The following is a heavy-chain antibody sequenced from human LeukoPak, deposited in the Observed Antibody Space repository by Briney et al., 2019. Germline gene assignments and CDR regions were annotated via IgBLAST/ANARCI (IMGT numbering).Heavy chain of an antibody. Sequence: PSETLSLTCTVSGYSISSGYYWGWIRQPPGKALEWIGSVYHSGSSYYNPSLTSRVTISVDTSKNQFSLKLNSVTAADTAVYYCARRRVRGVIDYWGQGTLVTVSP. J-gene: IGHJ4*02. V-gene: IGHV4-38-2*02. CDR3: ARRRVRGVIDY. CDR1: GYSISSGYY. D-gene: IGHD3-10*02. CDR2: VYHSGSS.